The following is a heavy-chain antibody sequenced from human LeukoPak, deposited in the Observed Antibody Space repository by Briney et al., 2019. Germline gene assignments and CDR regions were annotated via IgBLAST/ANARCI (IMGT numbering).Heavy chain of an antibody. CDR3: ARGDYYDSSGYIDY. CDR2: ISSSSSTI. CDR1: GFTFSSYS. D-gene: IGHD3-22*01. J-gene: IGHJ4*02. V-gene: IGHV3-48*02. Sequence: PGGSLRLSCAASGFTFSSYSMNWVRQAPGKGLEWVSYISSSSSTIYYADSVKGRFTISRDNAKNSLYLQMNSLRDEDTAVYYCARGDYYDSSGYIDYWGQGTLVTVSS.